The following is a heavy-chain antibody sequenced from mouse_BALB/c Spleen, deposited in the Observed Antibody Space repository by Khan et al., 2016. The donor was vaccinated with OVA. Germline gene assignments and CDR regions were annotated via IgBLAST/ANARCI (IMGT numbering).Heavy chain of an antibody. CDR1: GYSITSGYG. V-gene: IGHV3-2*02. J-gene: IGHJ2*01. CDR3: ARIKKIVATYFDY. CDR2: ISYSGST. Sequence: EVQLQESGPGLVKPSQSLSLTCTVTGYSITSGYGWNWIRQFPGNKLEWMGHISYSGSTNYNPSLKSRIPITRNTSKNQFFLQLNSVTTDDTATYYCARIKKIVATYFDYWGQGTTLTVSS. D-gene: IGHD1-1*01.